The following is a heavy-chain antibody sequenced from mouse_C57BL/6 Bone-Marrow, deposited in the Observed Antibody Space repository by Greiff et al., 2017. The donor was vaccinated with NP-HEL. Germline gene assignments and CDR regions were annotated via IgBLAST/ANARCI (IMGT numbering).Heavy chain of an antibody. CDR2: ISDGGSYT. CDR3: ARDEGYDPWFAY. CDR1: GFTFSSYA. D-gene: IGHD2-3*01. V-gene: IGHV5-4*01. Sequence: EVQLVESGGGLVKPGGSLKLSCAASGFTFSSYAMSWVRQTPEKRLEWVATISDGGSYTYYPDNVKGRFTISRDNAKNNLYLQMSHLKSEDTAMYYCARDEGYDPWFAYWGQGTLVTVSA. J-gene: IGHJ3*01.